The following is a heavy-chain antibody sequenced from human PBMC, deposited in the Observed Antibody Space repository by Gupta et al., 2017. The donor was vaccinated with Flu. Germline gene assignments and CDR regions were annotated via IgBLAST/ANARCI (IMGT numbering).Heavy chain of an antibody. V-gene: IGHV1-69*18. CDR3: ARGYGSGSRMDV. CDR2: IIPIFNTV. J-gene: IGHJ6*02. D-gene: IGHD3-10*01. CDR1: GGTFSSDA. Sequence: QVQLVQSGAEVKKPGSSVKVSCKASGGTFSSDAITWVRQAPGQGLEWVGRIIPIFNTVTYAQKFQGRVSINADESTTTAYMELSSLSSEDTAVYYCARGYGSGSRMDVWGQGTTVTVSS.